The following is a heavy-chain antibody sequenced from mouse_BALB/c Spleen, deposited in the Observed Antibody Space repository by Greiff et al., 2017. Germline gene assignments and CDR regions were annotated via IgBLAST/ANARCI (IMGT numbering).Heavy chain of an antibody. CDR2: IDPENGDT. CDR1: GFNIKDYY. D-gene: IGHD2-2*01. V-gene: IGHV14-4*02. J-gene: IGHJ1*01. CDR3: ARWLRGYFDV. Sequence: EVQLQESGAELVRSGASVKLSCTASGFNIKDYYMHWVKQRPEQGLEWIGWIDPENGDTEYAPKFQGKATMTADTSSNTAYLQLSSLTSEDTAVYYWARWLRGYFDVWGAGTTVTVSS.